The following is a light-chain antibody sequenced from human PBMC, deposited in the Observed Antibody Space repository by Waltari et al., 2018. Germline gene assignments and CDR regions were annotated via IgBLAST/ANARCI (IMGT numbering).Light chain of an antibody. V-gene: IGLV1-44*01. CDR2: TNN. CDR3: ASWDDSLSVVL. Sequence: QTALTQPPSTSGTPGQRVTISCSGSSSHIGSNTLNFYQQLPGTAPKLLIYTNNQRPSGVPDRFSASKSGTSASLAISGLQSEDEAHYYCASWDDSLSVVLFGGGTKLTVL. J-gene: IGLJ3*02. CDR1: SSHIGSNT.